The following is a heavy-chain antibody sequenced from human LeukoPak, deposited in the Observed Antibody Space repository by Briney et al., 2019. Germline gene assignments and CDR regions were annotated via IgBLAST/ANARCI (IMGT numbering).Heavy chain of an antibody. CDR1: GYTFTSYY. D-gene: IGHD6-19*01. Sequence: GASVKVSCKASGYTFTSYYMHWVRQAPGQGLKWMGIINPSGGSTSYAQKFQGRVTMTRDTSTSTAYMELSSLRSEDTAVYYCARGSSGWYSVAYWGQGTLVTVSS. J-gene: IGHJ4*02. CDR3: ARGSSGWYSVAY. CDR2: INPSGGST. V-gene: IGHV1-46*01.